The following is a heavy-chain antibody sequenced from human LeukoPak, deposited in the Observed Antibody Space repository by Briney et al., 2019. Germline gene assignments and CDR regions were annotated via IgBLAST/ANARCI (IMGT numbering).Heavy chain of an antibody. J-gene: IGHJ4*02. D-gene: IGHD2-15*01. CDR1: GFTVSSSNY. V-gene: IGHV3-66*01. Sequence: TGGSLRLSCAASGFTVSSSNYMNWVRQAPGKGLEWVSGIYTGGTTYYTDSVKGRFAISRDNAKNSLYLEMNSLRAEGTAVYYCARAYCSGGSCYPFDYWGQGTLVTVSS. CDR3: ARAYCSGGSCYPFDY. CDR2: IYTGGTT.